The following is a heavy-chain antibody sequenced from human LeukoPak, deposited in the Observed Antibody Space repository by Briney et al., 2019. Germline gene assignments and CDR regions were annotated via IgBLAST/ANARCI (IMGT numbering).Heavy chain of an antibody. CDR2: IYYNEST. CDR1: GGSISSYY. V-gene: IGHV4-59*01. J-gene: IGHJ6*03. D-gene: IGHD3-16*01. CDR3: ARETSQKGAHYMDV. Sequence: PSETLSLTCTVSGGSISSYYWSWIRQRPGKGLEWIGYIYYNESTTYNPSLKSRITISVDTTKNQFSLKLGSVTAADTAVYYCARETSQKGAHYMDVWGKGTTVTISS.